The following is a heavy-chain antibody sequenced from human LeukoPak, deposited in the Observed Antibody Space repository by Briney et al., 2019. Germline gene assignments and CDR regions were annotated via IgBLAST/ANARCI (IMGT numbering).Heavy chain of an antibody. CDR3: ARDRDSTSSRFDY. V-gene: IGHV4-4*07. CDR2: MYTSGST. D-gene: IGHD6-6*01. CDR1: GVSISSYY. Sequence: PSETLSLTCTVSGVSISSYYWSWIRQPAGKGLEWIGRMYTSGSTHYNPSLKSRVTISVDKSKNQFSLKLSSVTAADTAVYYCARDRDSTSSRFDYWGQGTLVTVSS. J-gene: IGHJ4*02.